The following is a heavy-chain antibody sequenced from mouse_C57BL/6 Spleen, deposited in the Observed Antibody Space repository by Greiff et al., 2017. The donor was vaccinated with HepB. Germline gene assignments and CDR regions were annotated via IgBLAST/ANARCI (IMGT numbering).Heavy chain of an antibody. CDR2: ISSGGSYT. CDR1: GFTFSSYG. CDR3: ASAIYDGYSYYAMDY. V-gene: IGHV5-6*01. Sequence: EVKLVESGGDLVKPGGSLKLSCAASGFTFSSYGMSWVRQTPDKRLEWVATISSGGSYTYYPDSVKGRFTISRDNAKNTLYLQMSSLKSEDTAMYYWASAIYDGYSYYAMDYWGQGTSVTVSS. D-gene: IGHD2-3*01. J-gene: IGHJ4*01.